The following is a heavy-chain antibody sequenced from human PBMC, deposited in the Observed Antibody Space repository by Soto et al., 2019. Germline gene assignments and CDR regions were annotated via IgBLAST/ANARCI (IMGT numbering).Heavy chain of an antibody. V-gene: IGHV4-4*02. J-gene: IGHJ3*01. Sequence: VQLVESGGGLVQPGGSLRLSCAASGIIFTNYWMHWVRQAPGKGLEWIGDTLHSGSTNYNPSLKSRIIISVDKSKNQFSLELTSVTAADTAVYYCAYSPGWYRHDVWGQGTLVIVSP. D-gene: IGHD6-19*01. CDR1: GIIFTNYW. CDR3: AYSPGWYRHDV. CDR2: TLHSGST.